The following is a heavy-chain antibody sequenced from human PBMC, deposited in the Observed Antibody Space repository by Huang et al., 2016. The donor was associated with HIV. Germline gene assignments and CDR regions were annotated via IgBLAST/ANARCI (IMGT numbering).Heavy chain of an antibody. CDR1: GGSLSSHY. CDR2: IYYRGNT. D-gene: IGHD6-19*01. V-gene: IGHV4-59*11. Sequence: QVQLQESGPGLVKPSETLSITCTVSGGSLSSHYWSWIRQSPGKGLEWIANIYYRGNTNYNPSLNSRVTISIDTSKNQCSRNLTSVTAADTAVYYCARDPRAVAEASWGQGTLVTVS. CDR3: ARDPRAVAEAS. J-gene: IGHJ5*02.